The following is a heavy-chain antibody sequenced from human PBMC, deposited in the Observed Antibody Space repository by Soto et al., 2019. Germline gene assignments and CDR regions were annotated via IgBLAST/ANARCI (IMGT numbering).Heavy chain of an antibody. CDR1: GFTFSSYA. CDR2: ISDSGTLT. D-gene: IGHD2-2*01. V-gene: IGHV3-23*01. J-gene: IGHJ6*02. Sequence: EVQLLESGGGLVQPGGSLRPSCAASGFTFSSYAMNWVRQAPGKGLEWVSLISDSGTLTYYADSVKGRFTIARDNSGNTLFLQMYSLRAVDTAVYYCARYIPGVRYYGMDVWGQGTTVTVSS. CDR3: ARYIPGVRYYGMDV.